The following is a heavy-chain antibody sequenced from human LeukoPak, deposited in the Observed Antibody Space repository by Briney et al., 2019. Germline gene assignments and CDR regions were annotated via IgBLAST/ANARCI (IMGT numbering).Heavy chain of an antibody. J-gene: IGHJ6*03. V-gene: IGHV1-69*01. Sequence: ASVKVSCKASGGTFSSYAISWVRPAPGQGLAWMRGIIPLFGTANYAQKFQGRVTITADESTSTAYMELSSMRSEDTAVYYCARSLRDWEYQLLSPDYYYMDVWGKGTTVTVSS. CDR3: ARSLRDWEYQLLSPDYYYMDV. CDR2: IIPLFGTA. CDR1: GGTFSSYA. D-gene: IGHD2-2*01.